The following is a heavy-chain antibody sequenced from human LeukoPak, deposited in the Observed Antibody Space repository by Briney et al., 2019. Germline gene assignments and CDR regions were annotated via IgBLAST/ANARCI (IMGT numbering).Heavy chain of an antibody. CDR2: IYDSGST. Sequence: SETLPLTCTVSGGSISSGGYYWSWIRQPPGKGLEWIGYIYDSGSTNYNPSLKSRVTISVDTSKNQFSLKLSSVTAADTAVYYCARVGGTNYYYYGMDVWGQGTTVTVSS. D-gene: IGHD2-2*01. J-gene: IGHJ6*02. CDR3: ARVGGTNYYYYGMDV. V-gene: IGHV4-61*08. CDR1: GGSISSGGYY.